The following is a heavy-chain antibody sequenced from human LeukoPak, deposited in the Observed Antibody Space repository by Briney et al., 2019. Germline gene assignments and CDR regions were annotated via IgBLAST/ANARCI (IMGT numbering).Heavy chain of an antibody. J-gene: IGHJ3*02. CDR3: ARVNGYDAFDI. V-gene: IGHV1-46*01. Sequence: ASVKVSCTASGYTFTSYYMHWVRQAPGQGLEWMGIINPSGGSTSYAQKFQGRVTMTRDTSTSTVYMELSSLRSEDTAVYHCARVNGYDAFDIWGQGTMVTVSS. CDR1: GYTFTSYY. CDR2: INPSGGST. D-gene: IGHD5-24*01.